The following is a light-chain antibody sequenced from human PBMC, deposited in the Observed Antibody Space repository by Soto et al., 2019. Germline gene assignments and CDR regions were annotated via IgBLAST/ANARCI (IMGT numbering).Light chain of an antibody. CDR1: QDISRW. CDR3: QQAYSFPLT. J-gene: IGKJ4*01. CDR2: AAS. V-gene: IGKV1D-12*01. Sequence: DIQMTQSPSSVSAYVGDRVTITCRASQDISRWLGWYQQKPGKAPKLLIYAASTLESGVPSRFSGSGSGTEFTLTITSLQSEDFATYFCQQAYSFPLTFGGGTKVEIQ.